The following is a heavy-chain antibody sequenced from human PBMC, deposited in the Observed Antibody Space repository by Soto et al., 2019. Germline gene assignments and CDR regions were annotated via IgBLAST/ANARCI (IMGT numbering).Heavy chain of an antibody. CDR2: IMHIFRTP. J-gene: IGHJ6*02. Sequence: QVQLVQSGAEVKKPGSSVKVSCKAFGGTFDTSAISWVRQAPGHALEWMGGIMHIFRTPDYAQKFQGRVTIAADEPTGTAYMELSNLRPEDTAVYYCARDKDRPQLGGNYYYIMDVWGQGTTVTVSS. CDR1: GGTFDTSA. V-gene: IGHV1-69*12. D-gene: IGHD3-3*02. CDR3: ARDKDRPQLGGNYYYIMDV.